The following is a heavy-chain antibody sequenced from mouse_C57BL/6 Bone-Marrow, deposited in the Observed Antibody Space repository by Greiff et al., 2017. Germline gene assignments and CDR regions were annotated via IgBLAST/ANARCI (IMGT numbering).Heavy chain of an antibody. V-gene: IGHV1-85*01. D-gene: IGHD1-1*01. J-gene: IGHJ1*03. CDR3: ARDYVSSYWYFDV. CDR1: GYTFTSYD. CDR2: IYPRDGST. Sequence: VQLQESGPELVKPGASVKLSCKASGYTFTSYDINWVKQRPGQGLEWIGWIYPRDGSTKYNEKFKGKATLTVDTSSSTAYMELHSLTSEDSAVYFCARDYVSSYWYFDVWGTGTTVTVSS.